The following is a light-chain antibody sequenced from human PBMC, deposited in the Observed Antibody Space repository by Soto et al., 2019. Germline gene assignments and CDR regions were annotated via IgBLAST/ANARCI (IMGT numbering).Light chain of an antibody. J-gene: IGKJ4*01. V-gene: IGKV1-17*01. CDR1: QGISSG. CDR2: GAT. Sequence: IHMTQSPSPPFASPVGGVTITCRASQGISSGLGWYQQKPGKAPKRLIYGATRLQSGVPSRFSGSGSGTEFTLIISSLQPEDFATYYCLQHNTYPLTFGGGTKVDIK. CDR3: LQHNTYPLT.